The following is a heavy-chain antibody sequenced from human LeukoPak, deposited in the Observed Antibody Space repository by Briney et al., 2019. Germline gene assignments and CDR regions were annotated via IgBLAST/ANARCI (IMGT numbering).Heavy chain of an antibody. Sequence: SETLSLTCAVYGGSFSGYYWSWIRQPPGKGLEWIGEINHSGSTNYNPSLKSRVTISVDTSKNQFSLKLSSVTAADTAVYYCARENTYYYDSSGYPYYFDYWGQGTLVTVSS. CDR3: ARENTYYYDSSGYPYYFDY. CDR2: INHSGST. CDR1: GGSFSGYY. V-gene: IGHV4-34*01. J-gene: IGHJ4*02. D-gene: IGHD3-22*01.